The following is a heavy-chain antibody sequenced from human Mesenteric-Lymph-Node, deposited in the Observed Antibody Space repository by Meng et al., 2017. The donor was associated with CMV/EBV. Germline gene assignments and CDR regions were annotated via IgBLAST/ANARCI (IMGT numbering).Heavy chain of an antibody. CDR3: ATEISRIGSFTVVTALGHYYYVMDV. D-gene: IGHD3-3*01. Sequence: GESLKISCAASGFTFNSYTMHWVRQAPGKGLEWVAVISYDGSNKYYADSVKGRFTISRDNSKKTLYLQMNSLRAEDTAVYYCATEISRIGSFTVVTALGHYYYVMDVWGQGTTVTVSS. J-gene: IGHJ6*02. CDR1: GFTFNSYT. V-gene: IGHV3-30*14. CDR2: ISYDGSNK.